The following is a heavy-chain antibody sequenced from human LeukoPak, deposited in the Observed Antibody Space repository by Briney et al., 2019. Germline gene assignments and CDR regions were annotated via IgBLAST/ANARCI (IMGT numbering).Heavy chain of an antibody. CDR3: ARAIEKVIDAFDI. D-gene: IGHD2-21*01. CDR2: IYYSGST. CDR1: GGSISDYF. J-gene: IGHJ3*02. Sequence: PSETLSLTCTVSGGSISDYFWSWIRQPPGKGLEWIGYIYYSGSTNYNPSLKSRVTISVDTSKNQFSLKLSSVTAADTAVYYCARAIEKVIDAFDIWGQGTMVTVSS. V-gene: IGHV4-59*01.